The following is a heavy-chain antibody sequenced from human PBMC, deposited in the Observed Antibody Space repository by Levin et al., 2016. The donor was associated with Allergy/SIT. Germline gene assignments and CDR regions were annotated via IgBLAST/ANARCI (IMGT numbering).Heavy chain of an antibody. V-gene: IGHV4-39*01. CDR1: GASISITGYY. CDR2: IYYGGST. J-gene: IGHJ5*02. D-gene: IGHD6-19*01. CDR3: NGRPAVYTSGWYNWFDP. Sequence: SETLSLTCTVSGASISITGYYWGWIRQPPGKGLEWLGNIYYGGSTYYNPSLKSRVTISVDTSKNQFSLKLSSVTAADTAVYYCNGRPAVYTSGWYNWFDPWGQGTLVTVSS.